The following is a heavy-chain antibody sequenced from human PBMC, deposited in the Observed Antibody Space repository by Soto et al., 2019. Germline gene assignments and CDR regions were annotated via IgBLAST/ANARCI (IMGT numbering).Heavy chain of an antibody. D-gene: IGHD3-3*01. CDR2: ISGSGGST. J-gene: IGHJ6*03. V-gene: IGHV3-23*01. CDR1: GFTFSSYA. Sequence: PGGCLRLSCAASGFTFSSYAMSWVRQAPGKGLEWVSAISGSGGSTYYADSVKGRFTISRDNSKNTLYLQMNSLRAEDTAVYYCAKSGLRVVRANYYYYYMDVWGKGTTVTVSS. CDR3: AKSGLRVVRANYYYYYMDV.